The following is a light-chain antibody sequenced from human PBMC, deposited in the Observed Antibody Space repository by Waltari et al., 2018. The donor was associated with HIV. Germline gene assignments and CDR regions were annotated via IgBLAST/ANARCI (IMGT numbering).Light chain of an antibody. J-gene: IGLJ2*01. CDR2: EVN. CDR1: SSDIGSSTY. V-gene: IGLV2-14*01. CDR3: SSFTTSNTLL. Sequence: QSALTQPASVSGSPGQSITVSCTGTSSDIGSSTYVSWYQQTPGPAPQLVIYEVNNRPAAISKRFSGSKSGTTTSQTISGLQTEDEAHYYCSSFTTSNTLLFGGGTKVTVL.